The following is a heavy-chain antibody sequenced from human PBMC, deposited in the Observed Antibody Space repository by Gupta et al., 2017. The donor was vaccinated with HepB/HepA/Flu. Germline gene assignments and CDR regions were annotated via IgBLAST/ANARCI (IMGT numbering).Heavy chain of an antibody. CDR1: DNSISNYY. Sequence: QVQLQESGPGLVKPSETLSLSCTVSDNSISNYYWSWIRQPPGKGLEWIGYIYYGRTNYYSPSFKSRVTMSIDTSKKLFSLKLNSVTAADTAVYYCARQVGWEPLYKFDYWGQGIQVSVSS. D-gene: IGHD1-14*01. CDR2: IYYGRTN. V-gene: IGHV4-59*08. CDR3: ARQVGWEPLYKFDY. J-gene: IGHJ4*01.